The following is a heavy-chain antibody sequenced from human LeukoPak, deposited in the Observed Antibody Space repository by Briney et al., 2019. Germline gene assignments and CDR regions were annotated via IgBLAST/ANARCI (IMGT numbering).Heavy chain of an antibody. CDR3: VKVKTSGHDALDV. V-gene: IGHV1-18*01. D-gene: IGHD2-15*01. J-gene: IGHJ3*01. CDR1: GYTFRNFG. CDR2: ISPYTGNG. Sequence: ASVKVSCKASGYTFRNFGINWVRQAPGQGPEWMGWISPYTGNGRYVEKFKGRLTFTTDASTTTAYMELRGLSLDDTAMYFCVKVKTSGHDALDVWGQGTMLTVSS.